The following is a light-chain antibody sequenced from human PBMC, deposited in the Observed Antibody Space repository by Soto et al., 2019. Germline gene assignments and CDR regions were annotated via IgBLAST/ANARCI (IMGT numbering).Light chain of an antibody. CDR3: QQRSNWPYT. Sequence: EIVLTQSPATLSLSPGERATLSCRASQSVSSYLAWYQQKPGQAHRLLIYDASSRATGIPARFSGSGSGTDFTLTISSLEPEDFAVYYCQQRSNWPYTFGQGTKLEIK. J-gene: IGKJ2*01. CDR2: DAS. CDR1: QSVSSY. V-gene: IGKV3-11*01.